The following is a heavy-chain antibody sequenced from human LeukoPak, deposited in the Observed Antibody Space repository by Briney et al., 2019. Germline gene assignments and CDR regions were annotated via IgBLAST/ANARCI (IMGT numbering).Heavy chain of an antibody. CDR1: GGTFSSYA. Sequence: SVKVSCKASGGTFSSYAISWVRQAPGQGLEWMGRIIPILGIANYAQKFQGRVTITADKSTSTAYMELSSLRSEDTAVYYCATEVLRFLEWRDYWGQGTLVTVSS. CDR3: ATEVLRFLEWRDY. D-gene: IGHD3-3*01. V-gene: IGHV1-69*04. J-gene: IGHJ4*02. CDR2: IIPILGIA.